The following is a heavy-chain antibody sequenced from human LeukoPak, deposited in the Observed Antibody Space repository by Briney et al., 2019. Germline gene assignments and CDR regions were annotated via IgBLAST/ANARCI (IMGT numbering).Heavy chain of an antibody. CDR3: ARGYCSGGSCAPFDI. J-gene: IGHJ3*02. V-gene: IGHV1-18*01. CDR2: ISAYNGNT. D-gene: IGHD2-15*01. CDR1: GYTFTSYG. Sequence: GASVKVSCKASGYTFTSYGISWVRQAPGQGLEWMGWISAYNGNTNYAQKLQGRVTMTTDTSTSTAYMELRSLRSDDTAVYYCARGYCSGGSCAPFDIWGQGTMVTVSS.